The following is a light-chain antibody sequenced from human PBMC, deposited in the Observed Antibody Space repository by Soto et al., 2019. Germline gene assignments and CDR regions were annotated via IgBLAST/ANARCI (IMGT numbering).Light chain of an antibody. Sequence: EIVLTQSPGTLSLPPGERATLSCRASQSVSSSYLAWYQQTPGQAPRLLIYGASSRATGIPDRFRGSGSGTEFTLTISSLQSEDFAVYYCQQYNNWPTFGQGTKVDIK. J-gene: IGKJ1*01. CDR3: QQYNNWPT. CDR2: GAS. V-gene: IGKV3-20*01. CDR1: QSVSSSY.